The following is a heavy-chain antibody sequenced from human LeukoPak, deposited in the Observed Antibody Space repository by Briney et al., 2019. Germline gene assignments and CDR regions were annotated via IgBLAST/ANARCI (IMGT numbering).Heavy chain of an antibody. D-gene: IGHD3-22*01. J-gene: IGHJ4*02. CDR3: AKGLLVVVITTSFDY. CDR2: IPYDGSNK. CDR1: GFTFSSYG. Sequence: GRSLRLSCAASGFTFSSYGMHWVRQAPGKGLEWVAVIPYDGSNKYYADSVKGRFTISRDNSKNTLYLQMNSLRAEDTAVYYCAKGLLVVVITTSFDYWGQGTLVTVSS. V-gene: IGHV3-30*18.